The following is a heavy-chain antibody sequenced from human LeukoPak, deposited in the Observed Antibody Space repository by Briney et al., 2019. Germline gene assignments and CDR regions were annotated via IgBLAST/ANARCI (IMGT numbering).Heavy chain of an antibody. CDR3: ARGPPYYDILTGYYNGKYFQH. J-gene: IGHJ1*01. Sequence: GSLRLSCAASGFTFSSYSMNWVRQPPGKGLEWIVEINHSGSPNYNPSLKSRVTISVDTSKNQFPLKLSSVTAADTAVYYCARGPPYYDILTGYYNGKYFQHWGQGTLVTVSS. CDR1: GFTFSSYS. CDR2: INHSGSP. V-gene: IGHV4-34*01. D-gene: IGHD3-9*01.